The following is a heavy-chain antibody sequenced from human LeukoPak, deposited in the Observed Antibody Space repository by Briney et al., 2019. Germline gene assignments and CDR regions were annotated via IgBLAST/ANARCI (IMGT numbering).Heavy chain of an antibody. J-gene: IGHJ6*03. CDR3: ARDDSGYRYNYYMDV. CDR2: IIPIFGTA. D-gene: IGHD4-17*01. CDR1: GGTFSSYA. Sequence: SVKVSCKASGGTFSSYAISWVRQAPGQGLEWMGGIIPIFGTANYAQKFQGRVTITADESTSTAYMELGSLRSEDTAVYYCARDDSGYRYNYYMDVWGKGTTVTVSS. V-gene: IGHV1-69*13.